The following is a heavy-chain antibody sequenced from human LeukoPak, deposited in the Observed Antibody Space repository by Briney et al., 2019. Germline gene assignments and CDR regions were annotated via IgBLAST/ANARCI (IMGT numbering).Heavy chain of an antibody. Sequence: PSETLSLTCTVSGGSISSYYWSWIRQPPGKGLEWIGYIHYSGSTNYNPSLKSRVTISVDTAKNQFSLKLSSVTAADTALYYCARRVAAAGTPFDYWGQGTLVTVSS. CDR1: GGSISSYY. D-gene: IGHD6-13*01. J-gene: IGHJ4*02. CDR2: IHYSGST. V-gene: IGHV4-59*01. CDR3: ARRVAAAGTPFDY.